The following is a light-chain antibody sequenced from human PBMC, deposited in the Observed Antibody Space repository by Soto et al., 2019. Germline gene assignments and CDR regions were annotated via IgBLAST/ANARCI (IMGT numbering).Light chain of an antibody. Sequence: DIQMTQSPSTLSASVGDRVTITCRASQSISSWLAWYQQKPGKGPKLLIYDATILQSGVPSRFSGSGSGTDFTLTISSLQPEDVATYYCQKYNGAFSFGPGTKVDIK. V-gene: IGKV1-27*01. CDR3: QKYNGAFS. CDR1: QSISSW. CDR2: DAT. J-gene: IGKJ3*01.